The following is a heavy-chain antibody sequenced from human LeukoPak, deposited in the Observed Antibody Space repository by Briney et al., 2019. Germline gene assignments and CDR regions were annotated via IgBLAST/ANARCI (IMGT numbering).Heavy chain of an antibody. CDR3: AIQRWGYDILTGYLPFPPQCDP. CDR1: GYSFTSYW. V-gene: IGHV5-51*01. D-gene: IGHD3-9*01. Sequence: GESLKISCKGSGYSFTSYWIGWVRQMPGKGLEWIGIIYPGDSDTRYSPSFQGQVTIPANKPISTAYLQWSSLEASDNARYYFAIQRWGYDILTGYLPFPPQCDPWGEGTLVTVSS. J-gene: IGHJ5*02. CDR2: IYPGDSDT.